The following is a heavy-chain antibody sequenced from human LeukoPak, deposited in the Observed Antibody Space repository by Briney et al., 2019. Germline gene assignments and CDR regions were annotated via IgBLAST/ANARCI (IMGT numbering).Heavy chain of an antibody. CDR3: ARVGPLAVGTGKRVYSFDY. CDR2: ISHSGDT. D-gene: IGHD1-1*01. V-gene: IGHV4-38-2*01. J-gene: IGHJ4*02. Sequence: PSETLSLTCDASGFSITSGDYWGWIRQSPGRGLEWIGSISHSGDTCYIPSLRSRVTMSLDTSRNQFSLDLRSVSAADTAVYFCARVGPLAVGTGKRVYSFDYWGQGTLVTVSS. CDR1: GFSITSGDY.